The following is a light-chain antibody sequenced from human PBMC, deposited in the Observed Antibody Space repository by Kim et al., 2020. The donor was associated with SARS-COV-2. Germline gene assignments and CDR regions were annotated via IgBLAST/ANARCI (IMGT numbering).Light chain of an antibody. CDR2: DVT. V-gene: IGLV2-14*01. CDR3: SSYTSSSTFYV. Sequence: LTQPASVSGSPGQSITISCTGTSSDVGGYNYVSWYQQHPGKAPKLMIYDVTKRPSGVSNRFSGSKSGNTASLTISGLQAEDEADYYCSSYTSSSTFYVFGTGTKVTVL. J-gene: IGLJ1*01. CDR1: SSDVGGYNY.